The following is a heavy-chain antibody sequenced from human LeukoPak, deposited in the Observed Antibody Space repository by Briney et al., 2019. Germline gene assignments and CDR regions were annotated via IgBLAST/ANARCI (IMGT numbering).Heavy chain of an antibody. CDR2: ISGSGDT. CDR3: AKEGGYNYGYLDY. J-gene: IGHJ4*02. D-gene: IGHD5-18*01. V-gene: IGHV3-23*01. Sequence: GGSLRLSCAVSGSTYSSYAMSWVRQAPGKGLEGVSTISGSGDTYYVDSVKGRFTISRDNSKNTLYLQMNSLRAEDTAVYYCAKEGGYNYGYLDYWGQGSLVTVSS. CDR1: GSTYSSYA.